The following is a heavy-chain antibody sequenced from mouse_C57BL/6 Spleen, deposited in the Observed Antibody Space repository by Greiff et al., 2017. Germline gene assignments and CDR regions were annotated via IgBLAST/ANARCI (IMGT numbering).Heavy chain of an antibody. CDR3: ARHYGSSGDYFDY. CDR1: GYTFTSYD. V-gene: IGHV1-85*01. D-gene: IGHD1-1*01. CDR2: IYPRDGST. Sequence: VQGVESGPELVKPGASVKLSCKASGYTFTSYDINWVKQRPGQGLEWIGWIYPRDGSTKYNEKFKGKATLTVDTSSSTAYMELHSLTSEDSAVYFCARHYGSSGDYFDYWGQGTTLTVSS. J-gene: IGHJ2*01.